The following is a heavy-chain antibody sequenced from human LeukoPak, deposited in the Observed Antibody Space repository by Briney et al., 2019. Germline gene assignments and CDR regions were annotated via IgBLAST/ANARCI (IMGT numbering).Heavy chain of an antibody. CDR3: ARSNHSKNRNTQGLFGY. D-gene: IGHD3-16*02. CDR2: INPNSGGT. J-gene: IGHJ4*02. Sequence: GASVKVSCKASGYTFTGYYMHWVRQAPGQGLEWMGWINPNSGGTNYAQKFQGRVTMTRDTSISTAYMELSRLRSDDTAVYYCARSNHSKNRNTQGLFGYWGQGTLVTVSS. V-gene: IGHV1-2*02. CDR1: GYTFTGYY.